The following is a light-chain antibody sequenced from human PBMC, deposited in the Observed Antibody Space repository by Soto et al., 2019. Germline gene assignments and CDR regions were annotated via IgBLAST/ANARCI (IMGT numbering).Light chain of an antibody. CDR3: QQYNGFSWT. CDR1: QSISSW. CDR2: KAS. J-gene: IGKJ1*01. Sequence: DIQMTQSPSTLSASVGDRVTITCRASQSISSWLAWYQQKPGKAPKLLIYKASSLESGVPSRFSGSGSGTDFTLTISSLQPDDFATYYCQQYNGFSWTFGQGTKVDIK. V-gene: IGKV1-5*03.